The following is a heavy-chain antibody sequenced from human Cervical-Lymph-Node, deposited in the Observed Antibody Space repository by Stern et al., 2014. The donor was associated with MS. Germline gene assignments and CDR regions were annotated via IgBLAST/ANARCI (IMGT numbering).Heavy chain of an antibody. V-gene: IGHV1-46*01. CDR1: GYSFTCYF. Sequence: QVLLVQSGAEVKKPFASLTVSCMASGYSFTCYFINWARQAPVYVLEWMGIINPSAGNTNYEQKFQGRVVMTSDTSTGTVYMELSSLRSEDTAVYYCARDEGADYWGQGTLVPVSS. J-gene: IGHJ4*02. CDR3: ARDEGADY. CDR2: INPSAGNT.